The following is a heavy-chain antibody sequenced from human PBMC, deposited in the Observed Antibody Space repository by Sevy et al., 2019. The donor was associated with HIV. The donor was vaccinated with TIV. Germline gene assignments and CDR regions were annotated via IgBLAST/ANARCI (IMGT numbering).Heavy chain of an antibody. Sequence: GESLKISCAASGFTFSTYWMTWVRQAPGMGLEWVANINQDGSKKNYVDSMKGRFTISRDNAKNSLYVQMNSLRAEDTAVYYCARVGIFEGSESHFRFIDYWGQGILVTVSS. V-gene: IGHV3-7*01. J-gene: IGHJ4*02. CDR2: INQDGSKK. CDR3: ARVGIFEGSESHFRFIDY. D-gene: IGHD3-10*01. CDR1: GFTFSTYW.